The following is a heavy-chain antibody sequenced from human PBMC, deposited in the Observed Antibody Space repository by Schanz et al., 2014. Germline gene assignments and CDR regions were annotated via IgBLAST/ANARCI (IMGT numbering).Heavy chain of an antibody. V-gene: IGHV3-30*04. Sequence: QVQLVESGGGVVQPGGSLRLSCAASRFTFSTYAMHWVRQAPGKGLGWLAVISSDGFNKFYADSVKGRFTISRDNSKNTLYLQMNSLRTEDTAVYYCARPSDSSWYMDVWGKGTTVTVSS. CDR2: ISSDGFNK. D-gene: IGHD2-21*02. J-gene: IGHJ6*03. CDR1: RFTFSTYA. CDR3: ARPSDSSWYMDV.